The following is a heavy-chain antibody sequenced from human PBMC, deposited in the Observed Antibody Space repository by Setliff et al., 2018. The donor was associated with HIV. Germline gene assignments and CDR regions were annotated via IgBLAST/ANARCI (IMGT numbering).Heavy chain of an antibody. Sequence: SETLSLTCAVSGGSISSRSHYWGWIRQPPGKGLEWIGSVSNSGSTYYNPSLKSRFTISVDVSKNQFSLKLTSVTAADTAVYYCARRSIVGSTRGYYYYALDVWGQGTTVTVSS. V-gene: IGHV4-39*01. CDR2: VSNSGST. J-gene: IGHJ6*02. CDR3: ARRSIVGSTRGYYYYALDV. D-gene: IGHD1-26*01. CDR1: GGSISSRSHY.